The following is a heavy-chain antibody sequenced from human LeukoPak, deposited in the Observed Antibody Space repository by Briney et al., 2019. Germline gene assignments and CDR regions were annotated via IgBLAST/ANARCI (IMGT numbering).Heavy chain of an antibody. CDR2: IWYDGSNQ. J-gene: IGHJ4*02. CDR3: ATDRNSGKYYDY. D-gene: IGHD1-26*01. V-gene: IGHV3-33*01. Sequence: PGGSLRLSCAASGLTFRNYGMHWVRQAPGKGLEWVAVIWYDGSNQYYLDSVKGRFTVSRDNAKNTLYLQMNSLRAEDTGVYYCATDRNSGKYYDYWGQGTLVTVSS. CDR1: GLTFRNYG.